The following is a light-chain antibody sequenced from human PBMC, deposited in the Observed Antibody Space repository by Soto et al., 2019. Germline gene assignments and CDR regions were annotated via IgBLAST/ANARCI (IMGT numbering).Light chain of an antibody. CDR3: QQYSTYPIT. CDR2: KAS. V-gene: IGKV1-5*03. J-gene: IGKJ5*01. CDR1: QSISSW. Sequence: DIHMTQSPSTMSASIGYRVTITCRASQSISSWLAWYQQKKGKAPKIMIYKASNLESGLPSRFTGSAYGTEFTLTISSLQSDDFATYYCQQYSTYPITFGQGTRLEIK.